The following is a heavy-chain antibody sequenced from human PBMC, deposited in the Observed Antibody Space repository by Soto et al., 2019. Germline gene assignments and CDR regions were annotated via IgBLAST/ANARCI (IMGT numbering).Heavy chain of an antibody. J-gene: IGHJ4*02. D-gene: IGHD5-12*01. CDR3: ARVPHSGYDQARPIDY. Sequence: SETLSLTCAVYGGSFSGYYWSWIRQPPGKGLEWIGEINHSGSTNYNPSLKSRVTISVDTSKNQFSLKLSSVTAADTAVYYCARVPHSGYDQARPIDYWGQGTLVTVSS. CDR1: GGSFSGYY. CDR2: INHSGST. V-gene: IGHV4-34*01.